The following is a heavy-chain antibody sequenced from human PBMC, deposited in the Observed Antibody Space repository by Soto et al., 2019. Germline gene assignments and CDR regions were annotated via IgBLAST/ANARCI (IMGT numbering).Heavy chain of an antibody. J-gene: IGHJ5*02. V-gene: IGHV5-51*03. CDR3: ARRLGYCSGGSCHNWFDP. Sequence: GESLKISCXGSGYSFTSYWIGWVRQMPGKGLEWMGIIYPGDSDTRYSPSFQGQVTISADKSISTAYLQWSSLKASDTAMYYCARRLGYCSGGSCHNWFDPWGQGTLVTVSS. CDR2: IYPGDSDT. CDR1: GYSFTSYW. D-gene: IGHD2-15*01.